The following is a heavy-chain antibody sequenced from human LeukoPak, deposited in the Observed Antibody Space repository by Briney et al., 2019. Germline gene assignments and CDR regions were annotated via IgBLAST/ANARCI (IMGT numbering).Heavy chain of an antibody. J-gene: IGHJ6*03. V-gene: IGHV4-4*07. CDR3: ARVIAATATGYYYYYMDV. D-gene: IGHD6-13*01. CDR1: GGSISSYY. Sequence: SETLSLTCTVSGGSISSYYWSWIRQPAGKGLEWIGHIYTSGSTNYNPSLKSRVTMSVDTSNNHFSLKLSSVTAADTAVYCCARVIAATATGYYYYYMDVWGRGTTVTISS. CDR2: IYTSGST.